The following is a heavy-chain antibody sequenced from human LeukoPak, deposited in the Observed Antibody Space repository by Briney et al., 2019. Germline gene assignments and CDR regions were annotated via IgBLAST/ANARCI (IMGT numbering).Heavy chain of an antibody. CDR1: GFTVSSNY. Sequence: GGSLRLSCAASGFTVSSNYMSWVRQAPGKGLEWVSVIYSGGGTYYADSVKGRFTISRDNSKNTLYLQMNSLRAEDTAVYYCARDQDYGGSTGDYWGQGTLVTVSS. V-gene: IGHV3-53*01. CDR3: ARDQDYGGSTGDY. CDR2: IYSGGGT. D-gene: IGHD4-23*01. J-gene: IGHJ4*02.